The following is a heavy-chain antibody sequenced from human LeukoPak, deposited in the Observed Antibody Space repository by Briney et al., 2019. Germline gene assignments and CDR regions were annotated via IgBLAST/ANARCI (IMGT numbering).Heavy chain of an antibody. D-gene: IGHD5-24*01. J-gene: IGHJ6*03. Sequence: PGGSLRLSCAASGFTFSSYWMSWVRQAPGKGLEWVANIKQDGGEKYYVDSVKGRFTISRDNAKNSLYLQMNSLRAEDTALYYCARGRDGYNSDYYYYYYMDVWGKGTTVTVSS. V-gene: IGHV3-7*03. CDR3: ARGRDGYNSDYYYYYYMDV. CDR2: IKQDGGEK. CDR1: GFTFSSYW.